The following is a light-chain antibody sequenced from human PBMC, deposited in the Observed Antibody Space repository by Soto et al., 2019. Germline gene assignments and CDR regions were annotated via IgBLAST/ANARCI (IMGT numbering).Light chain of an antibody. CDR1: QSVRGY. CDR2: ETY. J-gene: IGKJ3*01. CDR3: QYPTSWSLDL. Sequence: DIVLTQSPATLSLSPGERATLSCRASQSVRGYLAWYQHKPGQPPRLLIYETYNRATGTPARFSGSGYGTDFPLTNGSLEPEDFVVYYCQYPTSWSLDLFGPGARVDIK. V-gene: IGKV3-11*01.